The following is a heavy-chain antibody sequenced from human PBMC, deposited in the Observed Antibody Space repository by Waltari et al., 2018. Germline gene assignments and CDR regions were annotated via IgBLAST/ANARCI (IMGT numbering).Heavy chain of an antibody. J-gene: IGHJ6*02. CDR3: ARVGDYHGSGRFGLDV. V-gene: IGHV4-34*01. Sequence: QAQLHQWGAGLLKPSETLSLTCAVSGGSFSGYFWSWIRQSPGKGLEWIGEINRDGTANYNPSLKSRVGMSVDTIKSQISLSLSSVTAADGAVYYCARVGDYHGSGRFGLDVWGRGTRVTVSS. CDR2: INRDGTA. CDR1: GGSFSGYF. D-gene: IGHD3-10*01.